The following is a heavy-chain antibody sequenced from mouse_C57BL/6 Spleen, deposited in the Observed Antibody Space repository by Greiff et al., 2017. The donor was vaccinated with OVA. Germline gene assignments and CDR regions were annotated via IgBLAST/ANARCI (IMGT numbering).Heavy chain of an antibody. CDR1: GYSFTGYY. CDR2: INPSTGGT. CDR3: ERGGTGTFAY. J-gene: IGHJ3*01. V-gene: IGHV1-42*01. D-gene: IGHD4-1*01. Sequence: VQLQQSGPELVKPGASVKISCKASGYSFTGYYMNWVKQSPEKSLEWIGEINPSTGGTTYNQTFKAKATLTVDKSSSTAYMQLKSLKTEDSEVYYCERGGTGTFAYWGQRTLVTVSA.